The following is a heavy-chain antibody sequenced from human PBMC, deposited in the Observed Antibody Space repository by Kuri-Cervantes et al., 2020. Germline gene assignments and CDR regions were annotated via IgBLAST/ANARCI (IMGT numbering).Heavy chain of an antibody. V-gene: IGHV3-30-3*01. CDR3: ARGGTIWHY. CDR1: GFTFSSYA. D-gene: IGHD1-26*01. Sequence: GESLKISCAASGFTFSSYAMHWVRQAPGKGLEWVAVISYDGSNKYYADSVKGRFTISRDNSKNTLYLQMNSPRAEDTAVYYCARGGTIWHYWGQGTLVTVSS. CDR2: ISYDGSNK. J-gene: IGHJ4*02.